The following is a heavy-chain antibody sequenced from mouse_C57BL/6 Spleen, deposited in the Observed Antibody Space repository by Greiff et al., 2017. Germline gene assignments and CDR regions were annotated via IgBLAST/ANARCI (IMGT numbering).Heavy chain of an antibody. CDR1: GYAFSSYW. Sequence: VKLVESGAELVKPGASVKISCKASGYAFSSYWMNWVKQRPGKGLEGIGQIYPGDGDTNYNGKFKGKATLTADKSSSTAYMQRSSLTSEDTAVYLCARGDYYGSSQPHYYAMDYWGQGTSVTVSS. V-gene: IGHV1-80*01. CDR2: IYPGDGDT. D-gene: IGHD1-1*01. J-gene: IGHJ4*01. CDR3: ARGDYYGSSQPHYYAMDY.